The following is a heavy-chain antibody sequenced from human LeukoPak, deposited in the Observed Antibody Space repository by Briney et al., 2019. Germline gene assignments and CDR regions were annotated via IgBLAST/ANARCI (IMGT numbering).Heavy chain of an antibody. V-gene: IGHV3-23*01. J-gene: IGHJ5*02. Sequence: GGSLRLSCAVSGFAFGSEAMSWVRQSPARELEWVSAISGSGGSTYYADSVKGRFTISRDNSKNTLYLQMNSLRAEDTAVYYCAKQFIWFDPWGQGTLVTVSS. CDR3: AKQFIWFDP. CDR1: GFAFGSEA. CDR2: ISGSGGST.